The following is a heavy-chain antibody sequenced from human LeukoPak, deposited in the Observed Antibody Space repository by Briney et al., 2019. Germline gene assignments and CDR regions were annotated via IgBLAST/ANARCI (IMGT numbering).Heavy chain of an antibody. CDR2: INHSGST. V-gene: IGHV4-34*01. D-gene: IGHD2-2*01. CDR3: ARVEQRSSDAFDI. CDR1: GGSFSGYY. J-gene: IGHJ3*02. Sequence: SETLSLTCAVYGGSFSGYYWSWIRQPPGKGLEWIGEINHSGSTNYNPSLKSRVTISVDTSKNQFSLKLSSVTAADTAVYYCARVEQRSSDAFDIWGQGTMVTVSS.